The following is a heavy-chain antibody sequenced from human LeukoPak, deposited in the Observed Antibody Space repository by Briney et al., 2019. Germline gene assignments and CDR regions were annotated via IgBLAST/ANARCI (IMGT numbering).Heavy chain of an antibody. CDR2: ISSSSSYI. Sequence: GGSLRLSCAASGFTFSSYSMNWVRQAPGKGLEWVSSISSSSSYIYYADSVKGRFTISRDNAKNPLYLQMNSLRAEDTAVYYCARTGDTERFDYWGQGTLVTVSS. J-gene: IGHJ4*02. D-gene: IGHD5-18*01. CDR3: ARTGDTERFDY. V-gene: IGHV3-21*01. CDR1: GFTFSSYS.